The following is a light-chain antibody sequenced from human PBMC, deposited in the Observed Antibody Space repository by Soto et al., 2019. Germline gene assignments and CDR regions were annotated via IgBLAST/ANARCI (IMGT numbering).Light chain of an antibody. CDR2: DAS. V-gene: IGKV1-9*01. J-gene: IGKJ5*01. Sequence: TQSPATLSVPPGESASLSASASQSISSNLAWYQQKPGKAPKLLIYDASTLQSGVPSRFSGSGAGTEFTLTISSLQPEDFATYNCQQFHSFPFGFGQGTRLEIK. CDR1: QSISSN. CDR3: QQFHSFPFG.